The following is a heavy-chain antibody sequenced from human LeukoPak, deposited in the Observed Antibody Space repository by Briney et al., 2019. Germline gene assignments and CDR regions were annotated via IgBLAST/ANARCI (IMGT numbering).Heavy chain of an antibody. CDR1: GGSISTFY. CDR2: IYTNGST. CDR3: ARDVVAAVGSFDY. Sequence: SETLSLTCTVSGGSISTFYWSWIRQPAGKGLEWIGHIYTNGSTNYNPSLKSRVTMSVDTSKNQFFLKLSSVTAADTAVYYCARDVVAAVGSFDYWGQGILVTVSS. J-gene: IGHJ4*02. V-gene: IGHV4-4*07. D-gene: IGHD6-13*01.